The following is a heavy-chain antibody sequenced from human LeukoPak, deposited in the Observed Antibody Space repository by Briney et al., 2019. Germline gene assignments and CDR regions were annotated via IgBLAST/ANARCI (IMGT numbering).Heavy chain of an antibody. CDR1: GFTFTNYL. J-gene: IGHJ4*02. D-gene: IGHD6-13*01. CDR3: ARDRESNWYPYLDA. Sequence: GESLRLSCATSGFTFTNYLMSWVRQAPGKGLEWVANIKEDGSTKWYVDSVRGRFTISRDNAKNSLYLQMDGLRAEDTAVYYCARDRESNWYPYLDAWGQGTLVTVSP. CDR2: IKEDGSTK. V-gene: IGHV3-7*01.